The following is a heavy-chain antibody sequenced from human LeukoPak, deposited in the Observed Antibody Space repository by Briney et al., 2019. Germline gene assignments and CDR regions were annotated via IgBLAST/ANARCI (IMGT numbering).Heavy chain of an antibody. J-gene: IGHJ4*02. CDR3: ARQAAAGLDY. V-gene: IGHV3-66*02. Sequence: PGGSLRLSCAASEFTVDDTYMSWVRQTRGKGLEWVSVVNSGGKTFYSDSVKGRFTISRDTSKNTVYLQMNTLRADDTAVYYCARQAAAGLDYWGQGTLVTVSS. CDR2: VNSGGKT. CDR1: EFTVDDTY. D-gene: IGHD6-13*01.